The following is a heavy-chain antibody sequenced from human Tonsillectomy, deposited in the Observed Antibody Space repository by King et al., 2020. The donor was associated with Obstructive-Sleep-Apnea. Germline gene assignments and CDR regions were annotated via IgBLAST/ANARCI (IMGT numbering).Heavy chain of an antibody. CDR1: GFTFSSYG. CDR2: IWYDGSNK. Sequence: VQLVESGGGVVQPGRSLRLSCAASGFTFSSYGMHWVRQAPGKGLEWVAVIWYDGSNKYYADSVRGGSTISRDNSKKTLYRQMNSLGAENTAVYYCARAPMVRGVKPDAFDIWGQGTMVTVSS. J-gene: IGHJ3*02. CDR3: ARAPMVRGVKPDAFDI. D-gene: IGHD3-10*01. V-gene: IGHV3-33*01.